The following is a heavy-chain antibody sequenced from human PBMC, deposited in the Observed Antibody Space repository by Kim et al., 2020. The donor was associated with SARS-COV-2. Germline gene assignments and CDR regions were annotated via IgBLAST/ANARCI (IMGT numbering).Heavy chain of an antibody. V-gene: IGHV3-21*01. J-gene: IGHJ4*02. CDR3: ARDPQWPKKWIDY. Sequence: GGSLRLSCAASGFTFSSYSMNWVRQAPGKGLEWVSSISSSSSYIYYADSVKGRFTISRDNAKNSLYLQMNSLRAEDTAVYYCARDPQWPKKWIDYWGQGTLVTVSS. CDR2: ISSSSSYI. D-gene: IGHD6-19*01. CDR1: GFTFSSYS.